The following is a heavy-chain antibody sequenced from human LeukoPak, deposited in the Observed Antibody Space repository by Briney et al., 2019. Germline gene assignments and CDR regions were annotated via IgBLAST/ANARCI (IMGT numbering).Heavy chain of an antibody. CDR3: ARGGGWDQLLCHY. J-gene: IGHJ4*02. D-gene: IGHD2-2*01. CDR1: GFSLGDYW. Sequence: GGSLRLSCAASGFSLGDYWMNWVRQAPGKGLEWLATIKQDGSETHYVDSVKGRLSISRDNAKNSLYLQINSLRAEDTAVYYCARGGGWDQLLCHYWGQGTLVTVPS. CDR2: IKQDGSET. V-gene: IGHV3-7*01.